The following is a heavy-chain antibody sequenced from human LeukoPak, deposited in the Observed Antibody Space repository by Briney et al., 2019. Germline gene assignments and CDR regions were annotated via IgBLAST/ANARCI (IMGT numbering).Heavy chain of an antibody. Sequence: GGSLRLSCAASGFAFSDYTINWVRQAPGKGLEWVSSISSNSRYIYYADSVKGRLTISRDNAENSVYLQMNSLRAEDTAVYFCARDGLGSYDYWGQGTLVTVYS. V-gene: IGHV3-21*01. D-gene: IGHD3-10*01. CDR3: ARDGLGSYDY. J-gene: IGHJ4*02. CDR2: ISSNSRYI. CDR1: GFAFSDYT.